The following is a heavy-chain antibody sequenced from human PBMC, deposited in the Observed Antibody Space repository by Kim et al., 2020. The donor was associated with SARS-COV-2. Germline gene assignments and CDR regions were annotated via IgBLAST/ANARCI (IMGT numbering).Heavy chain of an antibody. CDR1: GGSISSGGYY. D-gene: IGHD3-22*01. CDR2: IYYSGST. Sequence: SETLSLTCTVSGGSISSGGYYWSWIRQHPGKGLEWIGYIYYSGSTYYNPSLKSRVTISVDTSKNQFSLKLSSVTAADTAVYYCARVRIDSSGYSRYFQHWGQGTLVTVSS. J-gene: IGHJ1*01. V-gene: IGHV4-31*03. CDR3: ARVRIDSSGYSRYFQH.